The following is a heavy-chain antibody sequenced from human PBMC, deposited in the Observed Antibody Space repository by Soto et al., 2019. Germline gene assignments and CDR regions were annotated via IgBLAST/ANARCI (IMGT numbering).Heavy chain of an antibody. CDR2: ISAHNGNT. CDR1: GYTFTSYG. Sequence: QVHLVQSGAEVKKPGASVKVSCKGSGYTFTSYGITWVRQAPGQGLEWMGWISAHNGNTDYAQKLQGRVTVTRDTSTSTAYRELSSLRADDTAMYYCARGRYGDYWGQGALVTVSS. V-gene: IGHV1-18*01. J-gene: IGHJ4*02. CDR3: ARGRYGDY. D-gene: IGHD1-1*01.